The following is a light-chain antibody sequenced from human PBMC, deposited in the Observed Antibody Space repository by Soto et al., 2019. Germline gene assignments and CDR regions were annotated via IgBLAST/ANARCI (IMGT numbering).Light chain of an antibody. V-gene: IGLV2-23*01. CDR1: SSDVGSYNL. J-gene: IGLJ1*01. CDR3: CSYAGSSTYV. Sequence: QSALTQPASVSGSPGQSITISCTGTSSDVGSYNLVSWYQQHPGKAPKLMIYEGSKRPSGVSNRFSGSKSGNTASQTISGLQAEDEADYYCCSYAGSSTYVFGTGTKVTVL. CDR2: EGS.